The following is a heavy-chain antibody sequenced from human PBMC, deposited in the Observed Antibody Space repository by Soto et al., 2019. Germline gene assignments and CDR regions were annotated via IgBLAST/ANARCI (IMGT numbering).Heavy chain of an antibody. V-gene: IGHV1-69*13. D-gene: IGHD6-13*01. CDR1: GGTFSSYA. CDR2: IIPIFGTA. J-gene: IGHJ6*02. Sequence: GASVKVSCKASGGTFSSYAISWVRQAPGQGLEWMGGIIPIFGTANYAQKFQGRVTITADESTSTAYMELSSLRSEDTAVYYCARDRYSSSTNYYYGMDVWGQGTTVTVS. CDR3: ARDRYSSSTNYYYGMDV.